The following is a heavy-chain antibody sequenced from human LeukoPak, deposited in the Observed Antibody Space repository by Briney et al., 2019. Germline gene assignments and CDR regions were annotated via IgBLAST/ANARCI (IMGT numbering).Heavy chain of an antibody. V-gene: IGHV1-69*04. J-gene: IGHJ4*02. D-gene: IGHD3-10*01. CDR2: IIPILGIA. Sequence: SVKVSCKASGGTFSSYAISWVRQAPGQGLEWMGRIIPILGIANYAQKFQGRVTITADKSTSTAYMELSSLRSEDTAVYYCARPGSGSYLGYWGQGTLVTVSS. CDR1: GGTFSSYA. CDR3: ARPGSGSYLGY.